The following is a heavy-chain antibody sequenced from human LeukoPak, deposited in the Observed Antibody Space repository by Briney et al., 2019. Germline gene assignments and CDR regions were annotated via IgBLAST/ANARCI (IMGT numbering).Heavy chain of an antibody. CDR3: ARDYYSGQLVLFDY. J-gene: IGHJ4*02. V-gene: IGHV1-69*05. CDR2: IIPIFGTA. D-gene: IGHD6-6*01. CDR1: GGTFSSYA. Sequence: SVKVSCKASGGTFSSYAISWVRQAPGQGLEWMGGIIPIFGTANYAQKFQGRVTITRDTSASTAYMELSSLRSEDTAVYYCARDYYSGQLVLFDYWGRGTLVTVSS.